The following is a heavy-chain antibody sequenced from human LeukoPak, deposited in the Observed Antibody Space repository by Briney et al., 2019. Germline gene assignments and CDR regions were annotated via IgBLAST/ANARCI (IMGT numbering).Heavy chain of an antibody. CDR2: IYYSGST. J-gene: IGHJ5*02. Sequence: ASETLSLTCTVSGGSISSYYWSWIRQPPGKGLEWIGYIYYSGSTNYNPSLKSRVTISVDTSKNQFSLKLSSVTAADTAVYYCARQKAEAGTEFDPWGQGTLVTVSS. V-gene: IGHV4-59*08. CDR3: ARQKAEAGTEFDP. D-gene: IGHD6-19*01. CDR1: GGSISSYY.